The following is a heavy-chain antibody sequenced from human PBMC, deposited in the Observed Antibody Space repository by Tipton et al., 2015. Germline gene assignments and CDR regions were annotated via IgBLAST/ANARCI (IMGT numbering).Heavy chain of an antibody. Sequence: GLVKPSGTLSLTCSVSGDSISSSNWWSWVRQPPGKGLEWIGEIHHGGSTNYNPSLKSRVTISVDTSKNQFSLKLRSVTAADTAVYYCVRRPLRYYYGMDVWGQGTTVTVSS. CDR1: GDSISSSNW. CDR3: VRRPLRYYYGMDV. V-gene: IGHV4-4*02. CDR2: IHHGGST. J-gene: IGHJ6*02.